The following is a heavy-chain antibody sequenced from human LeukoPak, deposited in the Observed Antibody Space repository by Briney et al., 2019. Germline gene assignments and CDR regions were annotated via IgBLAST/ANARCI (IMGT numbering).Heavy chain of an antibody. V-gene: IGHV4-4*07. CDR3: ARNLIPEQLVLNF. D-gene: IGHD6-13*01. CDR2: ISATGST. J-gene: IGHJ4*02. CDR1: GDSISTYY. Sequence: PSETLSLTCTVSGDSISTYYWSWIRQPAEKGLEWIGRISATGSTNYNPSLKSRVTMSVDTSKNQFSLNLRSVTPEDTAVYYCARNLIPEQLVLNFWGQGTLVTVSS.